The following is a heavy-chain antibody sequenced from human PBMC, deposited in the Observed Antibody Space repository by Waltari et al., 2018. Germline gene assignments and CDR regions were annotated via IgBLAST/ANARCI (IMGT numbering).Heavy chain of an antibody. CDR3: TTLDAPWGG. CDR2: IQSKDRGEAT. V-gene: IGHV3-15*02. D-gene: IGHD7-27*01. CDR1: GFTFPPAW. Sequence: DVEMVESGGASVKPGESLRLSCVASGFTFPPAWLAWVHQGPGRGVRWICRIQSKDRGEATDFAAPVKGRCSISRDDSRNTVSLQMKNLKADDTGIYYCTTLDAPWGGWGQGTLVTVSS. J-gene: IGHJ4*02.